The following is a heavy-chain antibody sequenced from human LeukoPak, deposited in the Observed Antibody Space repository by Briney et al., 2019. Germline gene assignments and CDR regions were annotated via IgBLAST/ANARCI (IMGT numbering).Heavy chain of an antibody. CDR1: GGSISSSNW. D-gene: IGHD5-18*01. CDR2: IYYSGST. J-gene: IGHJ4*02. CDR3: ARQPVDTASFDY. Sequence: SETLSLTCAVSGGSISSSNWWSWVRQPPGEGLEWIGYIYYSGSTYYNPSLKSRVTISVDTSKNQFSLKLSSVTAADTAVYYCARQPVDTASFDYWGQGTLVTVSS. V-gene: IGHV4-4*02.